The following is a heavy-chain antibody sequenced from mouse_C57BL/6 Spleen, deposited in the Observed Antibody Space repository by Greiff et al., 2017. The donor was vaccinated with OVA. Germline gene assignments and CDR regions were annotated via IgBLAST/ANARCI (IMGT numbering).Heavy chain of an antibody. CDR2: ISSGSSTI. CDR1: GFTFSDYG. D-gene: IGHD1-1*01. V-gene: IGHV5-17*01. Sequence: DVKLVESGGGLVKPGGSLKLSCAASGFTFSDYGMHWVRQAPEKGLEWVAYISSGSSTIYYADTVKGRFTISRDNAKNTLFLQMTSLRSEDTAMYYCARYGSRYWYFDVWGTGTTVTVSS. CDR3: ARYGSRYWYFDV. J-gene: IGHJ1*03.